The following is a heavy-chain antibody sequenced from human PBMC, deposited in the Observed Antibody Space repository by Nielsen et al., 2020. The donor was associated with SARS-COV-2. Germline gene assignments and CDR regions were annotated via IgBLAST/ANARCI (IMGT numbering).Heavy chain of an antibody. CDR3: ARAIGRWGDDYFDY. D-gene: IGHD3-16*01. CDR2: INQDGSEK. J-gene: IGHJ4*02. V-gene: IGHV3-7*01. Sequence: GESLKISCAASGFTFGSFWVTWVRQAPGKGLEWVANINQDGSEKHHVDSVKGRFTISRDNSKNTLYLQMNSLRAEDTAVYYCARAIGRWGDDYFDYWGQGTLVTVSS. CDR1: GFTFGSFW.